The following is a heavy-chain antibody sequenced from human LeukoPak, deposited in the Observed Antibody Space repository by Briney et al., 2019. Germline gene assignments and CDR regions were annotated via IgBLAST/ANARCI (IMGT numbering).Heavy chain of an antibody. J-gene: IGHJ5*02. D-gene: IGHD6-13*01. Sequence: PGGSLRLSCAASGFTFSSYAMSWVRQALGKGLEWVSTISGSGGSTYYADSVKGRFTISRDNSKNTLYLQMNSLRAEDTAVYYCAKDHRSFHGTTEFDPWGQGTLVTVSS. V-gene: IGHV3-23*01. CDR3: AKDHRSFHGTTEFDP. CDR2: ISGSGGST. CDR1: GFTFSSYA.